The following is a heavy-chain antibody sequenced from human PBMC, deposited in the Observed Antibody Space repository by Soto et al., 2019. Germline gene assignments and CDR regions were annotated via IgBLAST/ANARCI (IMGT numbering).Heavy chain of an antibody. Sequence: QVQLVESGGGVVQPGRSLRLSCAASGFTFSSYAMHWVRQAPGKGLEWVAVISYDGSNKYYADSVKGRFTISRDNSKNTQYLQLNSLTAEGTAVYYCARDTPAYDFDYWGQGTLVTVSS. CDR1: GFTFSSYA. D-gene: IGHD2-21*01. CDR3: ARDTPAYDFDY. J-gene: IGHJ4*02. CDR2: ISYDGSNK. V-gene: IGHV3-30-3*01.